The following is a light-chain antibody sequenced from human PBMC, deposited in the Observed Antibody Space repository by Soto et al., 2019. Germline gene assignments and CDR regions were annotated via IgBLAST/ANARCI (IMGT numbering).Light chain of an antibody. V-gene: IGLV3-21*04. CDR1: NIGSKS. CDR2: YDS. CDR3: QVWDIISNMV. Sequence: SYVLTQPSSVSVAPGETARVTCGGNNIGSKSVHWYQQKPGQAPVLVIYYDSDRPSGIPERFSGSNSGNTATLTISRVEAGDEAHYYCQVWDIISNMVFGGVTKLGVL. J-gene: IGLJ2*01.